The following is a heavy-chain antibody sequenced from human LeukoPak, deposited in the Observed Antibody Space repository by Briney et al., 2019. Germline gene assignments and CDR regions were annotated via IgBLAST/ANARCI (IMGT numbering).Heavy chain of an antibody. CDR2: INHSGST. V-gene: IGHV4-34*01. J-gene: IGHJ4*02. D-gene: IGHD6-19*01. CDR1: GGSFSGYY. Sequence: PSETLSLTCAVYGGSFSGYYWSWLRQPPGKGLEWIGEINHSGSTNYNPSLKSRVTISVDTSKNQFSLKLSSVTAADTAVYYCAREMAANRSSGWPRYFDYWGQGTLVTVSS. CDR3: AREMAANRSSGWPRYFDY.